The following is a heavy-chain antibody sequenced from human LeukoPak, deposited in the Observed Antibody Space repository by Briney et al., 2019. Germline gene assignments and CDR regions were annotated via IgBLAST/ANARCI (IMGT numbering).Heavy chain of an antibody. Sequence: SETLSLTCTVSGGSISSYYWSWIRQPPGKGLEWIGYIYCSGSTNYNPSLKSRVTISVDTSKNQFSLKLSSVTAADTAVYYCARLGAVAATADYWGQGTLVTVSS. CDR3: ARLGAVAATADY. D-gene: IGHD6-19*01. CDR2: IYCSGST. J-gene: IGHJ4*02. V-gene: IGHV4-59*08. CDR1: GGSISSYY.